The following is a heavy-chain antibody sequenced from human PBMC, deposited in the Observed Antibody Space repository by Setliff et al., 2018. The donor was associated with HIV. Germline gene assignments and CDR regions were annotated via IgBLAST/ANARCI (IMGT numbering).Heavy chain of an antibody. V-gene: IGHV3-15*01. CDR3: TTAGHGTLDFDY. Sequence: ETLSLSCAASGFFFKNAWMSWVRQAPGKGLEWIGRIKSETDGGTAESAAFVKGRFTISRDDSKNTLFLQMNSPKAEDTALYYCTTAGHGTLDFDYWGQGTRVTVS. CDR2: IKSETDGGTA. CDR1: GFFFKNAW. D-gene: IGHD1-1*01. J-gene: IGHJ4*02.